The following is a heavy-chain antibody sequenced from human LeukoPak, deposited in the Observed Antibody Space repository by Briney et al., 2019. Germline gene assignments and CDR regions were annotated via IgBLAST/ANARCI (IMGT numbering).Heavy chain of an antibody. CDR2: IYHSGST. J-gene: IGHJ4*02. CDR1: GGSISSDY. D-gene: IGHD5-12*01. V-gene: IGHV4-59*08. CDR3: ARLIYGYSGTRLDY. Sequence: PSETLSLTCTASGGSISSDYWSWIRQPPGKGLEWIGYIYHSGSTNYNPSLKSRVTISVDTSKNQFSLNLRSVTAADTAVYYCARLIYGYSGTRLDYGGQGTLVTVSS.